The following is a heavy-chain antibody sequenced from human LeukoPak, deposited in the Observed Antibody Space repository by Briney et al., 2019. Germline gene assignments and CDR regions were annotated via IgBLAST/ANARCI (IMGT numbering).Heavy chain of an antibody. CDR2: INHSGST. V-gene: IGHV4-34*01. J-gene: IGHJ5*02. CDR3: ARGTRTFDP. CDR1: GGSFRGYY. D-gene: IGHD1-14*01. Sequence: PSETLSLTCAVYGGSFRGYYWSWIRQPPGKGLEWIGEINHSGSTNYNPSLKSRVTISVDTSKNQFSLKLSSVTAADTAVYYCARGTRTFDPWGQGTLVTVSS.